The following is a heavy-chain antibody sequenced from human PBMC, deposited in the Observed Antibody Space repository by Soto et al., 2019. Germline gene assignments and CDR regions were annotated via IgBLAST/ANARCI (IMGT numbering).Heavy chain of an antibody. CDR1: GFTFSSYE. Sequence: GSLRPSCAGSGFTFSSYEINWVRQAPGKGLEWVSYISSSGSTIYYADSVKGRFTISRDNAKNSLYLQMNSLRAEDTAVYYCAREKIAVAGSEYWGQGTLVTVYS. D-gene: IGHD6-19*01. CDR2: ISSSGSTI. V-gene: IGHV3-48*03. J-gene: IGHJ4*02. CDR3: AREKIAVAGSEY.